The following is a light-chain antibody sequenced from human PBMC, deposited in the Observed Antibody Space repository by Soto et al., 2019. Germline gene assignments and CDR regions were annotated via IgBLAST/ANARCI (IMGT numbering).Light chain of an antibody. V-gene: IGKV1-39*01. Sequence: DIQMTQSPSSLSASVGDRVTITCRASQNISSYLNWYQQKPGKAPKLLIYAASSLQSGVPSRFSGSGSGTDFTLTISRLQPEDFATYYCEQSYNSLTFGGGTKVEIK. CDR2: AAS. CDR1: QNISSY. CDR3: EQSYNSLT. J-gene: IGKJ4*01.